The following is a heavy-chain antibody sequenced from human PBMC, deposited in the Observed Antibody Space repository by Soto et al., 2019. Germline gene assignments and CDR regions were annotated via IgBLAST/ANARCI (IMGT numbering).Heavy chain of an antibody. CDR3: SKSIVGATDAFDI. D-gene: IGHD1-26*01. CDR2: INPNSGGT. Sequence: QVQLVQSGAEVKKPGASVKVSCKASGYTFTGYYMHWVRQAPGQGLGWMGWINPNSGGTNYAQKFQGWVTMTMDTSISTAYVELSSLRSDDTDVYYCSKSIVGATDAFDIWGQGTMVTVSS. V-gene: IGHV1-2*04. J-gene: IGHJ3*02. CDR1: GYTFTGYY.